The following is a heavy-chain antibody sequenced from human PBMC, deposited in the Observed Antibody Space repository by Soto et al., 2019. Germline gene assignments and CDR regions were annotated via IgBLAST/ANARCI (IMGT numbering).Heavy chain of an antibody. J-gene: IGHJ6*03. CDR3: AKDKEYQLPLSYYYYYMDV. V-gene: IGHV3-23*01. CDR2: ISGSGGST. CDR1: GFTFSSYA. D-gene: IGHD2-2*01. Sequence: GGSLRLSCAASGFTFSSYAMSWVRQAPGKGLEWVSAISGSGGSTYYADSVKGRFTISRDNSKNTLYLQMNSLRAEDTAVYYCAKDKEYQLPLSYYYYYMDVWGKGTTVTVSS.